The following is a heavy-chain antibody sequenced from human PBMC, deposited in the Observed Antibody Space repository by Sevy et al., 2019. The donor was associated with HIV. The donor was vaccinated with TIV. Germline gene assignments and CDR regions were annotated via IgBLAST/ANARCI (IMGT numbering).Heavy chain of an antibody. J-gene: IGHJ4*02. CDR3: AKDVGASSGPTGGVDY. CDR2: ISWNSGSI. Sequence: GGSLRLSCAASGFTFDDYAMHWVRQAPGKGLEWVSGISWNSGSIGYADSVKGRFTSSRDNAKNSLYLQMNSLRAEDTALYYCAKDVGASSGPTGGVDYWGQGTLVIVSS. V-gene: IGHV3-9*01. D-gene: IGHD6-19*01. CDR1: GFTFDDYA.